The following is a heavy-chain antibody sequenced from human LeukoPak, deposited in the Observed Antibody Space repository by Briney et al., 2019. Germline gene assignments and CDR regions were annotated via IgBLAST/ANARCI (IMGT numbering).Heavy chain of an antibody. J-gene: IGHJ3*02. CDR2: ISGSGDST. V-gene: IGHV3-23*01. CDR1: GFTFSSYA. CDR3: ARGKTSDDIVEDAFDI. Sequence: PGGSLRLSCAASGFTFSSYAMSWVRQAPGKGLEWVSAISGSGDSTYYADSVKGRFTISRDNSKNTLYVQMNSLRAEDTALYYCARGKTSDDIVEDAFDIWGQGTMVAVSS. D-gene: IGHD2-15*01.